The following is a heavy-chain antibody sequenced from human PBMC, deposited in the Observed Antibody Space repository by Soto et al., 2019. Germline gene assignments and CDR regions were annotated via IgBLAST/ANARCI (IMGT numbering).Heavy chain of an antibody. V-gene: IGHV4-59*01. CDR1: GGSISSYY. CDR3: ARAPITIFGVVSWFDP. Sequence: ALETLSLTCTVSGGSISSYYWSWIRQPPGKGLEWIGYIYYSGSTNYNPSLKSRVTISVDTSKNQFSLKLSSVTAADTAVYYCARAPITIFGVVSWFDPWGQGTLVTVSS. CDR2: IYYSGST. J-gene: IGHJ5*02. D-gene: IGHD3-3*01.